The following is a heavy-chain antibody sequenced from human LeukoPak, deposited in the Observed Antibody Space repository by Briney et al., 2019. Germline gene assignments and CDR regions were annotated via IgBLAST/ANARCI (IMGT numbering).Heavy chain of an antibody. Sequence: SETLSLTCTVSGGSISSGDYYWSWIRQPPGKGLEWIGYIYYSGSTYYNPSLKSRVTISVDTSKNQFSLKLSSVAAADTAVYYCARYIAAAGHDYWGQGTLVTVSS. D-gene: IGHD6-13*01. CDR2: IYYSGST. CDR3: ARYIAAAGHDY. CDR1: GGSISSGDYY. J-gene: IGHJ4*02. V-gene: IGHV4-30-4*01.